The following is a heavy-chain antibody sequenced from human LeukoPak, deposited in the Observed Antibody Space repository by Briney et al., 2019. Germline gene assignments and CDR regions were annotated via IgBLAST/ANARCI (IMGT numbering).Heavy chain of an antibody. CDR1: GYSFATYW. J-gene: IGHJ4*02. V-gene: IGHV3-30*02. CDR2: IRYDGSNK. D-gene: IGHD2-2*01. Sequence: GESLKISCKGSGYSFATYWIGWVRPAPGKGLGWVAFIRYDGSNKYYAGSVKGRFTISRDNSKNTLYLQMNSLRAEDTAVYYCAKEAEDIVVVPAATFDYWGQGTLVTVSS. CDR3: AKEAEDIVVVPAATFDY.